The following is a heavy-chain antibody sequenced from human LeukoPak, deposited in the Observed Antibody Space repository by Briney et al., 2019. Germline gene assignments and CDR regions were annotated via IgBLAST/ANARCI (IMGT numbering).Heavy chain of an antibody. CDR2: ISAYNGNT. V-gene: IGHV1-18*01. CDR3: ASGTEMYYFDY. CDR1: GYTLISYG. D-gene: IGHD3/OR15-3a*01. Sequence: ASXXXXCKASGYTLISYGFIWVRQAPGQGLEWMGWISAYNGNTNYAQKFQGRVSMTTDTSTNTAYMELRTLRSDDTAVYYCASGTEMYYFDYWGRGTLVTVS. J-gene: IGHJ4*02.